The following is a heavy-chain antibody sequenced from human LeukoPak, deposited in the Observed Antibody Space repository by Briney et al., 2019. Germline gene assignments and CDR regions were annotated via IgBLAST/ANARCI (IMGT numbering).Heavy chain of an antibody. CDR3: ARVGSLGAAAGTGWFDP. Sequence: ASVKVSCKASGYTFTSYGISWVRQAPGQGLEWMGWISAYNGNTNYAQKLQGRVTMTRDTSTSTVYMELSSLRSEDTAVYYCARVGSLGAAAGTGWFDPWGQGTLVTVSS. D-gene: IGHD6-13*01. V-gene: IGHV1-18*01. CDR1: GYTFTSYG. CDR2: ISAYNGNT. J-gene: IGHJ5*02.